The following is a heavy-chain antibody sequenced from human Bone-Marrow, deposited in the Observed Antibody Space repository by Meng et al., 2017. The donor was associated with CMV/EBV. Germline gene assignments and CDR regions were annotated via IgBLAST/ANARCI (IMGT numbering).Heavy chain of an antibody. J-gene: IGHJ4*02. V-gene: IGHV3-53*01. CDR2: IYSGGST. Sequence: GESLKISCAASGFTFSSYWMHWVRQAPGKGLEWVSVIYSGGSTYYADSVKGRFTISRDNSKNTLYLQMNSLRAEDTAVYYCARGWFGESSVDYWGQGTLVTVSS. CDR3: ARGWFGESSVDY. D-gene: IGHD3-10*01. CDR1: GFTFSSYW.